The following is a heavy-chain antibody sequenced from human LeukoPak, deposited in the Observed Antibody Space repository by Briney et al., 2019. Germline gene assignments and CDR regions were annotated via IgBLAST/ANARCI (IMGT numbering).Heavy chain of an antibody. V-gene: IGHV4-59*01. CDR3: ARSGGVLTGYIIDY. D-gene: IGHD3-9*01. CDR2: IYYSGST. Sequence: SETLSLTCAVSGGSISSSYWNWIRQPPGRGLEWIGYIYYSGSTNYSPSLKSRVTISVDTSKSQFSLRLSSVTAADTAVYYCARSGGVLTGYIIDYWGQGTLVTVSS. J-gene: IGHJ4*02. CDR1: GGSISSSY.